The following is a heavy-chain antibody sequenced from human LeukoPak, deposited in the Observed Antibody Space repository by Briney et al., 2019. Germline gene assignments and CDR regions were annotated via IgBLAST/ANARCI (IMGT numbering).Heavy chain of an antibody. J-gene: IGHJ6*03. CDR1: GYTFTSYG. D-gene: IGHD2-21*02. CDR3: ARSEKAYCGGVCDNYYMDV. Sequence: ASVKVSCKASGYTFTSYGISWVRQAPGQGLEWMGWITAYNDNTYYAQKLQGRVTMTTDTSTSTAYMELRSLRSDDTAVYYCARSEKAYCGGVCDNYYMDVWGKGTTVIISS. CDR2: ITAYNDNT. V-gene: IGHV1-18*01.